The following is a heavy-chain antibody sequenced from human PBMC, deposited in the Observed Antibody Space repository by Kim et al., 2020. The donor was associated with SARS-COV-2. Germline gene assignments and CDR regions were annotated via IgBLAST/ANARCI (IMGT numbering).Heavy chain of an antibody. D-gene: IGHD3-3*02. V-gene: IGHV3-48*03. CDR1: GFTFSSYE. J-gene: IGHJ2*01. CDR3: ARDRGGVASSITYWYFDL. CDR2: ISRSGSTI. Sequence: GGSLRLSCAASGFTFSSYEMNWVRQAPGKGLEWVSYISRSGSTIYYVDSVKGRFTISRDNAKNSLYLQMNSLRAEDTGVYYCARDRGGVASSITYWYFDL.